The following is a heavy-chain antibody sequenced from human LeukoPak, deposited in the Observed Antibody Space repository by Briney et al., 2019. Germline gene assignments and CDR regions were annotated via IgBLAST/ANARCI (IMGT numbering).Heavy chain of an antibody. J-gene: IGHJ4*02. CDR1: GFTFSSYT. Sequence: GGSLRLSCAASGFTFSSYTMNWVRQAPGKGLEWVSSISSSSYIYYADSVKGRFTISRDNAKNSLYLQMNSLRAEDTAVYYCARDDLQWEFGYWGQGTLVTVSS. CDR3: ARDDLQWEFGY. CDR2: ISSSSYI. V-gene: IGHV3-21*01. D-gene: IGHD1-26*01.